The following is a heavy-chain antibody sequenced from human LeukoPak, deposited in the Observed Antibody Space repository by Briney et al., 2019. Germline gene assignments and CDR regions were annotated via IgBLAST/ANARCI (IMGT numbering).Heavy chain of an antibody. CDR3: ARGHQLNDYYMDV. Sequence: ASVTVSCEASGYTFTSYDMNWVRQASGQGLEWMGWMNLHNGNTGYSQRFQGRVTMTRNTSLSTAYLELSSLRTEDTAVYYCARGHQLNDYYMDVWGKGTTVTVSS. V-gene: IGHV1-8*01. J-gene: IGHJ6*03. CDR2: MNLHNGNT. CDR1: GYTFTSYD. D-gene: IGHD2-2*01.